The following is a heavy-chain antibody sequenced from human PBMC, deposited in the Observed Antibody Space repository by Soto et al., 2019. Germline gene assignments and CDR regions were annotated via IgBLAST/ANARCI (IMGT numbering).Heavy chain of an antibody. CDR1: GFTFDDYA. D-gene: IGHD5-12*01. CDR2: ISWNSGSI. J-gene: IGHJ3*02. V-gene: IGHV3-9*01. Sequence: VQLVESGGGLVQPGRSLRLSCAASGFTFDDYAMHWVRQAPGKGLEWVSGISWNSGSIGYADSVKGRFTISRDNAKNSLYLQMNSLRAEDTALYYCAKDIVATNDAFDIWGQGTMVTVSS. CDR3: AKDIVATNDAFDI.